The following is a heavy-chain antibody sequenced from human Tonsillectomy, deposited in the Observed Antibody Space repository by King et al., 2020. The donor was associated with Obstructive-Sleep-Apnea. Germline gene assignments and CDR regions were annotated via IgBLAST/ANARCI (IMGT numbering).Heavy chain of an antibody. V-gene: IGHV1-69*10. D-gene: IGHD3-22*01. J-gene: IGHJ4*02. CDR1: GGTFSSYG. CDR3: ARGPEFYYDTSGYYYFDY. Sequence: QLVQSGAEVRKPGSSVKVSCKASGGTFSSYGISWVRQAPGQGLEWMGGIIPILDIADYAQKFQGRVTITADKFTSTAYMELSSLRSEDKAMYFCARGPEFYYDTSGYYYFDYWGQGTLVTVSS. CDR2: IIPILDIA.